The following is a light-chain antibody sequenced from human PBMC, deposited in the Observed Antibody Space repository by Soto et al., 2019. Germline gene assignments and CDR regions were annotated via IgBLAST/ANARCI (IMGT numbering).Light chain of an antibody. CDR3: QQYNNWPPWT. J-gene: IGKJ1*01. Sequence: EILRTQSPATLSVSPGERATLSCRASQSVSSNLAWYQQKPGQAPRLLIYGASTRATGIPARFSGSGSGTEFTLTISSLQSEDFAVYYCQQYNNWPPWTFGQGTKVDNK. CDR2: GAS. V-gene: IGKV3-15*01. CDR1: QSVSSN.